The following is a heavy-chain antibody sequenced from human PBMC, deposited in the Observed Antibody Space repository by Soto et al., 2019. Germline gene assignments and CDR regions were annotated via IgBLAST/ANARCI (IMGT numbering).Heavy chain of an antibody. Sequence: PSETLSLTCIVSGGSISSYYWSWIRQPVGKGLEWIGRIYTSGSTNYNPSLKSRVTMSVDTSKNQFSLKLSSVTAADTAVYYCARVVVITGYNWFDPWGKGTLVTVSS. CDR1: GGSISSYY. V-gene: IGHV4-4*07. D-gene: IGHD3-22*01. CDR2: IYTSGST. J-gene: IGHJ5*02. CDR3: ARVVVITGYNWFDP.